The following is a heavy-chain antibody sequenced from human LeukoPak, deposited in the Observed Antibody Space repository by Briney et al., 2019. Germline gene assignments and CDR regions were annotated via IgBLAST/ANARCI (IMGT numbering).Heavy chain of an antibody. V-gene: IGHV3-48*01. CDR3: ARERGRGRDSPWFDY. CDR2: INSGSEAI. J-gene: IGHJ4*02. D-gene: IGHD1-26*01. Sequence: PGGSLRLSCAMSGFTLSHYQMNWVRQAPGKGLEWVSYINSGSEAIYYADSVKGRFTISRDNSKNTLDLQMTGLRAEDTAVYYCARERGRGRDSPWFDYWGQGTLVTVSS. CDR1: GFTLSHYQ.